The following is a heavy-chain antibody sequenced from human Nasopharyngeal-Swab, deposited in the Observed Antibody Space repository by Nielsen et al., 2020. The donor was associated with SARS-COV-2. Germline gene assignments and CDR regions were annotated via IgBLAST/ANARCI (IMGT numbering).Heavy chain of an antibody. J-gene: IGHJ6*03. D-gene: IGHD6-13*01. V-gene: IGHV1-69*01. CDR3: VTSSSKTINYYYYMDV. Sequence: WVRQAPGQGLEWMGGIIPIFGTANYAQKFQGRVTITADESTSTAYMELSSLRSEDTAVYYCVTSSSKTINYYYYMDVWGKGTTVPSP. CDR2: IIPIFGTA.